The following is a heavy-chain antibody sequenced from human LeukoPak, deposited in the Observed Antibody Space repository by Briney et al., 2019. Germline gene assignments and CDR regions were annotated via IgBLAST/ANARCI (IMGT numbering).Heavy chain of an antibody. Sequence: GASVKVSCKASGGTFSSYAISWVRQAPGQGLEWMGGIIPIFGTANYAQKFQGRVTITTDESTSTAYMELSSLRSEDTAVYYCARAPLWFGELWGYYFDYWGQGTLVTVSS. CDR3: ARAPLWFGELWGYYFDY. J-gene: IGHJ4*02. D-gene: IGHD3-10*01. CDR2: IIPIFGTA. CDR1: GGTFSSYA. V-gene: IGHV1-69*05.